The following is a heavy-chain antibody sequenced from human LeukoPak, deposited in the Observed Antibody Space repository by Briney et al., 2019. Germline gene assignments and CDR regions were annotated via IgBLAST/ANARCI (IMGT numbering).Heavy chain of an antibody. CDR1: GGSVSSSSYY. V-gene: IGHV4-61*01. CDR3: ARDNVEIVAPDY. Sequence: SETLSLTCTVSGGSVSSSSYYWSWIRQPPGKGLEWIGYIYYSGSTNYNPSLKSRVTISLDMSKNQFSLKLSSVTAADTAVYYCARDNVEIVAPDYWGQGTLVTVSS. J-gene: IGHJ4*02. CDR2: IYYSGST. D-gene: IGHD5-12*01.